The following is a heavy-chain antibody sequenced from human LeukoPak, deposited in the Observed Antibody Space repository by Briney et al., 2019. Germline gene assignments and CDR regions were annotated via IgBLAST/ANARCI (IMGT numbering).Heavy chain of an antibody. J-gene: IGHJ6*02. D-gene: IGHD1-26*01. V-gene: IGHV1-18*01. CDR2: ISAYNGNT. CDR3: ASDLLSRGYYYYGMDV. Sequence: ASVKVSCKASGYTFTSYGISWVRQAPGQGLEWMGWISAYNGNTNYAQKFQGRVTMTRDTSTSTVYMELSSLRSEDTAVYYCASDLLSRGYYYYGMDVWGQGTTVTVSS. CDR1: GYTFTSYG.